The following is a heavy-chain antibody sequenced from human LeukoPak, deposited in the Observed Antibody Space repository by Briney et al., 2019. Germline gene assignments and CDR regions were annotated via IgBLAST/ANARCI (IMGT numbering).Heavy chain of an antibody. V-gene: IGHV4-39*07. CDR3: ARVSSGDYYYYYMDV. CDR2: IYYSGST. J-gene: IGHJ6*03. Sequence: SETLSLTCTVSGGSISSSSYYWGWIRQPPGKGLEWIGSIYYSGSTYYSPSLKSRVTISVDTSKNQFSLKLSSVTAADTAVYYCARVSSGDYYYYYMDVWGKGTTVTVSS. D-gene: IGHD6-25*01. CDR1: GGSISSSSYY.